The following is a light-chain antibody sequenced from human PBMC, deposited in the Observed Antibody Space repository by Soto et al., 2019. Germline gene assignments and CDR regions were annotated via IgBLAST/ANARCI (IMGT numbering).Light chain of an antibody. Sequence: EIVMTHSPATLSVSPGERGTLSCGASQSISSKLAWYQQKPGQPPRLLIYDASTRATGTPARFSGSGSGTHFTLTISSLQSEDFAVYYCQQRSNWPPFTFGQGTRLEIK. J-gene: IGKJ5*01. V-gene: IGKV3-15*01. CDR1: QSISSK. CDR3: QQRSNWPPFT. CDR2: DAS.